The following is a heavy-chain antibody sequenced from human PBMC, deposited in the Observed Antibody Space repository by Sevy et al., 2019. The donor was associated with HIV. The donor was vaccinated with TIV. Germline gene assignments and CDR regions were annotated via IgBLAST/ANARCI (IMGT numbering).Heavy chain of an antibody. V-gene: IGHV3-21*01. CDR2: ISSSSSYI. CDR1: GFTFSSYS. Sequence: GGSPRLSCAASGFTFSSYSMNWVRQAPGKGLEWVSSISSSSSYIYYADSVKGRFTISRDNAKNSLYLQMNSLRAEDTAVYYCARGRTNYYDSSGYPDYWGQGTLVTVSS. CDR3: ARGRTNYYDSSGYPDY. J-gene: IGHJ4*02. D-gene: IGHD3-22*01.